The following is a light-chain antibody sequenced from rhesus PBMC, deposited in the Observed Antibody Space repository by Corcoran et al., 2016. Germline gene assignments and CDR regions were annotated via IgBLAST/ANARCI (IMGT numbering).Light chain of an antibody. CDR2: KAS. J-gene: IGKJ1*01. CDR1: QGISSW. CDR3: LQYSSSPWT. Sequence: DIQMTQSPSSLSASVGDKVTITCRGSQGISSWLAWYQQKPGKAPKLRIYKASSLKGGVPSRFRGSGAGIYCSLTISSLQPEDFATYYCLQYSSSPWTFGQGTKVEIK. V-gene: IGKV1-22*01.